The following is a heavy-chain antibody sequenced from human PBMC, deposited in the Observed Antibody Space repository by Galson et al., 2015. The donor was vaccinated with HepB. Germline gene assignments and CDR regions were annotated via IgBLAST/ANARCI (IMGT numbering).Heavy chain of an antibody. CDR2: ISGSSSTI. CDR3: ARGSGLGHYFDY. J-gene: IGHJ4*02. V-gene: IGHV3-48*02. CDR1: GFTFSNYG. Sequence: SLRLSCAASGFTFSNYGLSWVRQAPGKGLEWVSSISGSSSTIYYANSVKGRFTISRDNAKNSLYLQMNSLRDEDTAVYYCARGSGLGHYFDYWGQGTLVTVSS.